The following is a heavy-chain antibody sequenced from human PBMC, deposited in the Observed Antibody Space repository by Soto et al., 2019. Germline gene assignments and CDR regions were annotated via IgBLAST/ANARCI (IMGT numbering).Heavy chain of an antibody. Sequence: GGSLRLSCAASGFTFSSYEMIWVRQAPGKGLEWVSYISSSGSTIYYADSVKGRFTISRDNAKNSLYLQMNSLRAEDTAVYYCARVRDILTAIIDYWGQGTLVTVSS. J-gene: IGHJ4*02. CDR1: GFTFSSYE. CDR3: ARVRDILTAIIDY. V-gene: IGHV3-48*03. CDR2: ISSSGSTI. D-gene: IGHD3-9*01.